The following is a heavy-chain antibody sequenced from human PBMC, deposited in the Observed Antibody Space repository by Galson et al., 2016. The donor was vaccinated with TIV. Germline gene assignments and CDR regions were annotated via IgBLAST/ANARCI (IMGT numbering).Heavy chain of an antibody. D-gene: IGHD3-9*01. Sequence: SLRLSCAASGFSFGDYYMSWIRQAPGKGLEWISYISNTGSTLRYADSVKGRFAISRDSTQTSLFLQLNDLRAEDTAVYYCAKDRSGARGCFDLWGQGTLVTVSS. CDR3: AKDRSGARGCFDL. CDR2: ISNTGSTL. J-gene: IGHJ4*02. CDR1: GFSFGDYY. V-gene: IGHV3-11*01.